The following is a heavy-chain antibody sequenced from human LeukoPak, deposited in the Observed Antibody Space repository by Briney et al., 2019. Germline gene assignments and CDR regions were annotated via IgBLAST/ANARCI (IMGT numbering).Heavy chain of an antibody. D-gene: IGHD3-22*01. V-gene: IGHV3-74*01. J-gene: IGHJ5*02. CDR3: ARPLYESSGYYYS. CDR2: INTDGSST. Sequence: GGSLRLSCAASGFTFSSYRMHWVRQAPGKGLVWVSRINTDGSSTSYADSVKGRFTISRDNAKNTLYLQMNSLRAEDTAVYYCARPLYESSGYYYSWGQGTLVTVSP. CDR1: GFTFSSYR.